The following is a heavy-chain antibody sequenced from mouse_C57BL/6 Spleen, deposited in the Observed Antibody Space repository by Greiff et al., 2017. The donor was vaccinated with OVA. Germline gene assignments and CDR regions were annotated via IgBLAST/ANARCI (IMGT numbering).Heavy chain of an antibody. CDR3: AKGDYGSGYSAWFAY. V-gene: IGHV1-54*01. J-gene: IGHJ3*01. CDR1: GYAFTNYL. CDR2: INPGSGGT. D-gene: IGHD1-1*01. Sequence: QVQLQQSGAELVRPGTSVKVSCKASGYAFTNYLIEWVKQRPGQGLEWIGVINPGSGGTKYNEKFQGKATLTADKSSSTAYMQLSSLTSEDSAVYFCAKGDYGSGYSAWFAYWGQGTLVTVSA.